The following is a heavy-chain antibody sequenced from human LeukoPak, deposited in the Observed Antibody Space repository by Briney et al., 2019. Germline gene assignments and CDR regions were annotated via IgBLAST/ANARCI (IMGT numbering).Heavy chain of an antibody. Sequence: PSETLSLTCAVYGGSFSGYYWSWIRQPPGKGLEWIGEINHSGSTNYNSSLKSRVTISEDTSKNQFSLKLSSVTAADTAVYYCARSLLGCSGGSCYRGYYYYGMDVWGQGTTVTVSS. V-gene: IGHV4-34*01. CDR3: ARSLLGCSGGSCYRGYYYYGMDV. J-gene: IGHJ6*02. CDR1: GGSFSGYY. D-gene: IGHD2-15*01. CDR2: INHSGST.